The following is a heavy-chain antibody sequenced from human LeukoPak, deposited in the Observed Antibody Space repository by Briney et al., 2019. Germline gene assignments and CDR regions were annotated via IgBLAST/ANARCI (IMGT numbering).Heavy chain of an antibody. CDR2: IKSKSDGGTT. CDR3: TTTNYAAFEI. D-gene: IGHD2-2*01. V-gene: IGHV3-15*07. Sequence: GGSLRLSCAVSGITVNNAWMNWVRQAPGKGLEWVGRIKSKSDGGTTDYAAPVKGRFTISRDESKNTVLLQMNSLKTEDTAVYYCTTTNYAAFEIWGQGTMVTVSS. CDR1: GITVNNAW. J-gene: IGHJ3*02.